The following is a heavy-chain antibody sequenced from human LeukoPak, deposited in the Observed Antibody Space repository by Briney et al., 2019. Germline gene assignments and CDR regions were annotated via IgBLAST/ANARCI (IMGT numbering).Heavy chain of an antibody. CDR3: AELGITMIGGV. CDR2: ISGRGGST. Sequence: GGSLRLSCAVSGFTFSNYAMNWVRQAPGKGLQWVSGISGRGGSTYYADSVKGRFTISRDNAKNSLYLQMNSLRAEDTAVYYCAELGITMIGGVWGKGTTVTISS. D-gene: IGHD3-10*02. J-gene: IGHJ6*04. CDR1: GFTFSNYA. V-gene: IGHV3-23*01.